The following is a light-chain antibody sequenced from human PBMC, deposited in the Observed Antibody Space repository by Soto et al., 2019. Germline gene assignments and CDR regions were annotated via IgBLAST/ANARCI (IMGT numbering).Light chain of an antibody. Sequence: QSALTQPASVSGSRGQSITISCAGTSSDVGKYNLVSWYQQHPGKAPKLMIYEDTKRPSGVSHRFSGSKSGNTASLTISGLQAEDEADYYCSSFTTSSTLVVFGGGTQLTVL. CDR3: SSFTTSSTLVV. J-gene: IGLJ2*01. CDR1: SSDVGKYNL. CDR2: EDT. V-gene: IGLV2-14*02.